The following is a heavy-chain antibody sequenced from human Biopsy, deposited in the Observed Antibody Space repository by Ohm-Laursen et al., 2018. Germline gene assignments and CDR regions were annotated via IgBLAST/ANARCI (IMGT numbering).Heavy chain of an antibody. CDR1: GDSISSYC. J-gene: IGHJ2*01. V-gene: IGHV4-59*01. Sequence: GTLSLTCTVSGDSISSYCWSWIRQPPGKGLEWIGYGYYTGSTDYNPSLQSRVTISVDTSKNHFSLRLRSVTPADTAIYYCARDRGYYSDRTVPGYFDLWGRGTLVTVSS. D-gene: IGHD3-22*01. CDR3: ARDRGYYSDRTVPGYFDL. CDR2: GYYTGST.